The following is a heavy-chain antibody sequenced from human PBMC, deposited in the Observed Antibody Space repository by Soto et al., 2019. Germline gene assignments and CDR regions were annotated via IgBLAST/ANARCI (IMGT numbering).Heavy chain of an antibody. Sequence: QVQLQESGPGLVKPSQTLSLTCSVSGVSINSGGYYWSWIRHHPGKGLEWIGYIYYTGHTFYNASLKSRVAMSLDTSKNQFFLKLSSVTAADTAVYYCARGSQLERDALDILGQGTMVTVSS. J-gene: IGHJ3*02. CDR2: IYYTGHT. CDR3: ARGSQLERDALDI. D-gene: IGHD1-1*01. V-gene: IGHV4-31*03. CDR1: GVSINSGGYY.